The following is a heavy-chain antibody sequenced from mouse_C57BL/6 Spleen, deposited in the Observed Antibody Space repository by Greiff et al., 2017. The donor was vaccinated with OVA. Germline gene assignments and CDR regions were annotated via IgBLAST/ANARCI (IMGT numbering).Heavy chain of an antibody. CDR2: IDPSDSYT. CDR3: ERRRYGSSYWYFDV. J-gene: IGHJ1*03. Sequence: VQLQQPGAELVKPGASVKLSCKASGYTFTSYWMQWVKQRPGQGLEWIGEIDPSDSYTNYNQKFKGKATWTVDTSSSTAYMQLSSLTSEDSAVYYCERRRYGSSYWYFDVWGTGTTVTVSS. D-gene: IGHD1-1*01. V-gene: IGHV1-50*01. CDR1: GYTFTSYW.